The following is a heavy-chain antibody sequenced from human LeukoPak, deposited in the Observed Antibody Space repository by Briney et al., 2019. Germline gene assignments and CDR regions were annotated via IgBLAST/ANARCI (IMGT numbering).Heavy chain of an antibody. Sequence: ASVKVSCKASGYTFTGYYMHWVRQAPGQGLEWMGWINPNSGGTNYAQKFQGRVTMTRDTAISTAYMELSRLRSDDTAVYYCARGPYSGSNYCFDYWGQGTLVTVSS. CDR3: ARGPYSGSNYCFDY. CDR1: GYTFTGYY. V-gene: IGHV1-2*02. D-gene: IGHD1-26*01. CDR2: INPNSGGT. J-gene: IGHJ4*02.